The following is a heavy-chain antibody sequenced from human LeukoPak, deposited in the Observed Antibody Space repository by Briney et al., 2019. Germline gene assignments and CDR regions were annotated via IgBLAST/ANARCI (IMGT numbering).Heavy chain of an antibody. Sequence: SVTVSCKASGGTFSSYAISWVRQAPGQGLEWMGGIIPIFGIANYAQKFQGRVTITADKSTSTAYMELSSLRSEDTAVYYCARSNYCSSTSCYSNWFDPWGQGTLVTVSS. CDR2: IIPIFGIA. J-gene: IGHJ5*02. CDR3: ARSNYCSSTSCYSNWFDP. CDR1: GGTFSSYA. V-gene: IGHV1-69*17. D-gene: IGHD2-2*01.